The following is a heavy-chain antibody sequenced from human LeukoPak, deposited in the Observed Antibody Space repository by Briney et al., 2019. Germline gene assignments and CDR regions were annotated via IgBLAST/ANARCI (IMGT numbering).Heavy chain of an antibody. V-gene: IGHV3-23*01. Sequence: QSGGSLRLSCAASGFTFSSYAMSWVRQAPGKGLEWVSAISGSGGSTYYADSVKGRFTISRDNSKNTLYLQMNSLRAEDTAVYYCAKGSGTTGTTHRPPDYWGQGTLVTVS. CDR2: ISGSGGST. J-gene: IGHJ4*02. CDR1: GFTFSSYA. D-gene: IGHD1-1*01. CDR3: AKGSGTTGTTHRPPDY.